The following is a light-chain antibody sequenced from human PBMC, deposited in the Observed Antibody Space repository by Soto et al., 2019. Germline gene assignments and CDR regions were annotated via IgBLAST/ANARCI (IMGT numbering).Light chain of an antibody. CDR1: SSDVGGYNY. J-gene: IGLJ2*01. V-gene: IGLV2-8*01. CDR3: SSYAGSNNFGRV. CDR2: EVS. Sequence: QSVLTQPPSASGSPGQSVTLSCTGTSSDVGGYNYVSWYQQHPGKAPKLMIYEVSKRPSGVPDRFSGSKSCNTASLNVSGLQAEDEADYYCSSYAGSNNFGRVFGGGTQLTVL.